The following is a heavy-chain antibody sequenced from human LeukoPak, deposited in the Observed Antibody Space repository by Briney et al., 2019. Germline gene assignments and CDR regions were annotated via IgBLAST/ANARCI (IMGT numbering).Heavy chain of an antibody. J-gene: IGHJ3*02. Sequence: GGSLRLSCVVSGFTFRHYDTTWVRQAPGKGMEWVSSISSSSSYIYYADSVKGRLTISRDNAKNSLYLQMNSLRAEDTAVYYCARDLDAFDIWGQGTMVTVSS. V-gene: IGHV3-21*01. CDR2: ISSSSSYI. CDR1: GFTFRHYD. CDR3: ARDLDAFDI.